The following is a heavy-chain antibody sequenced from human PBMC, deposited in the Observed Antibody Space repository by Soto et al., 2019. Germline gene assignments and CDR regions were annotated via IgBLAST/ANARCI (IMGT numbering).Heavy chain of an antibody. CDR2: IYYSGST. V-gene: IGHV4-39*01. CDR3: ARHSLDNYYDSSGSRPMYYFDY. Sequence: SETLSLTCTVSGGSISSNNYYWDWMRQRPGKGREWIGSIYYSGSTYYNPSLKSRVTISVDTSKNQFSLKLSSVTAADTAVYYCARHSLDNYYDSSGSRPMYYFDYWGQGTLVTVSS. D-gene: IGHD3-22*01. CDR1: GGSISSNNYY. J-gene: IGHJ4*02.